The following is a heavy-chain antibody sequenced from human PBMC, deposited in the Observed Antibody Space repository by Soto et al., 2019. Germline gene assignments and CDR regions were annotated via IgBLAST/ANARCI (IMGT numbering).Heavy chain of an antibody. CDR2: IYYSGST. CDR3: ARTTLRFLEWAYYYYMDV. Sequence: SETLSLTCTVSGGSISSSSYYWGWIRQPPGKGLEWIGSIYYSGSTYYNPSLKSRVTISVDTSKNQFSLKLSSVTAADTAVYYCARTTLRFLEWAYYYYMDVWGKGTTVTVSS. D-gene: IGHD3-3*01. CDR1: GGSISSSSYY. V-gene: IGHV4-39*01. J-gene: IGHJ6*03.